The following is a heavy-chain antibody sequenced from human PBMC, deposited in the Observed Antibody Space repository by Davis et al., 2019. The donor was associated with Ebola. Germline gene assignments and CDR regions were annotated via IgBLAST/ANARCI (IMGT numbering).Heavy chain of an antibody. J-gene: IGHJ4*02. D-gene: IGHD3-9*01. V-gene: IGHV1-69*13. CDR3: ARDFDGGNYYFDC. Sequence: SVKVSCKTSGGSFSSHPISWVRQAPRQGLEWMGGIIPIFDTPHYAQKFQGRITITADASTSTAYMELSSLRPEDTATYFCARDFDGGNYYFDCWGPGTPVTVSS. CDR2: IIPIFDTP. CDR1: GGSFSSHP.